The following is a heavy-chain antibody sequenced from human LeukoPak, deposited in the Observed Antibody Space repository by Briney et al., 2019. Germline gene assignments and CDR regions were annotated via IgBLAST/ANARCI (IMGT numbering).Heavy chain of an antibody. V-gene: IGHV4-59*01. D-gene: IGHD3-3*01. CDR2: IYYSGST. Sequence: PSETLSLTCTVSGGPISSYYWSWIRQPPGKGLEWIGYIYYSGSTNYNPSLKSRVTISVDTSKNQFSLKLSSVTAADTAVYYCARATIYDFWSGYYVLGYFDYWGQGTLVTVSS. CDR1: GGPISSYY. CDR3: ARATIYDFWSGYYVLGYFDY. J-gene: IGHJ4*02.